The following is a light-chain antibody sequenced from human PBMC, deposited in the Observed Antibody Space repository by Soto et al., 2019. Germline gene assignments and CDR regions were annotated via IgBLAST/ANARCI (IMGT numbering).Light chain of an antibody. J-gene: IGLJ2*01. Sequence: QSALTQPASVSGAPGQSITISCTGTNSYILVSWFQQNPGKAPKLMIYEDVKRPSGVSDRFSGSKSGNTASLAISGLQPEDEASYYCCSYVDTVTVIFGGGTKLTVL. CDR1: NSYIL. V-gene: IGLV2-23*01. CDR3: CSYVDTVTVI. CDR2: EDV.